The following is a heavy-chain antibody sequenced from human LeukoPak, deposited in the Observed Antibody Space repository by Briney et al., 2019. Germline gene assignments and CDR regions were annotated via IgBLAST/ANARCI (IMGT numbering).Heavy chain of an antibody. Sequence: GGSLRLSCAASGFTVSSNYMSWVRQAPGKGLEWVSVIYSGGSTYYADSVKGRFTISRDNSKNTLYLQMNSLRAEDTAVYYCAKVLYYDSSAFDYWGQGTLVTVSS. CDR3: AKVLYYDSSAFDY. V-gene: IGHV3-53*01. J-gene: IGHJ4*02. CDR1: GFTVSSNY. CDR2: IYSGGST. D-gene: IGHD3-22*01.